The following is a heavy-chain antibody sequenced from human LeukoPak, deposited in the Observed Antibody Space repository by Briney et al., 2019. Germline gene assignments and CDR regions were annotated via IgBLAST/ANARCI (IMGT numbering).Heavy chain of an antibody. J-gene: IGHJ4*02. CDR3: ARIKRENIVAAGTVDY. CDR2: IYSSDNT. Sequence: GGSLRLSCAASGFTFSDHFMNWVRQAPGKGLEWVSIIYSSDNTYYADSVKGRFTISRDNSKSTLYLQMNSLRAEDTAVYYCARIKRENIVAAGTVDYWGQGTLVTVSS. CDR1: GFTFSDHF. V-gene: IGHV3-66*01. D-gene: IGHD6-13*01.